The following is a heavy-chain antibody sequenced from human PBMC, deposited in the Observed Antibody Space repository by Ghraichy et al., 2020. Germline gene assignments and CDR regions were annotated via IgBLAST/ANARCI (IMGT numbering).Heavy chain of an antibody. Sequence: GGSLRLSCAASGFTVSSNYMSWVRQAPGKGLEWVSVIYSGGSTNYADSVKGRFTISRDNSKNTLYLQMNSLRAEDTAVYYCARFKEYSYGYGGDYWGQGTLVTVSS. V-gene: IGHV3-66*01. J-gene: IGHJ4*02. CDR3: ARFKEYSYGYGGDY. D-gene: IGHD5-18*01. CDR1: GFTVSSNY. CDR2: IYSGGST.